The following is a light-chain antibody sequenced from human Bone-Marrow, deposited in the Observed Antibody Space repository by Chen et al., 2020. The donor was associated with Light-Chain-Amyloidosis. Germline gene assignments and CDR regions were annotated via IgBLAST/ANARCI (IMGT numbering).Light chain of an antibody. CDR1: DLPTKY. Sequence: SYELPQPPSASVSPGQKARLTCPGDDLPTKYAYWYQQKPGQAPVLVIHRDTERPSGISERFSGSSSGTTATLTISGVQAEDEADYHCQSADSSGTYEVIFGGGTKLTVL. V-gene: IGLV3-25*03. CDR2: RDT. CDR3: QSADSSGTYEVI. J-gene: IGLJ2*01.